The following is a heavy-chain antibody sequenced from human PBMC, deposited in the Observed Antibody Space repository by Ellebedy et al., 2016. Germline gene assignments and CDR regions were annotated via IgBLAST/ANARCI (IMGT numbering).Heavy chain of an antibody. V-gene: IGHV1-69*13. CDR2: VIAVSGSP. Sequence: ASVKVSCKAPGDTLRSYAISWLRQAPGQGLEWMGGVIAVSGSPTYAQKFEGRVTFTADASTDTASMELSRLTSDDTAVYYCARDSLQTFAFDYWGQGTLVSVSS. J-gene: IGHJ4*02. CDR1: GDTLRSYA. CDR3: ARDSLQTFAFDY.